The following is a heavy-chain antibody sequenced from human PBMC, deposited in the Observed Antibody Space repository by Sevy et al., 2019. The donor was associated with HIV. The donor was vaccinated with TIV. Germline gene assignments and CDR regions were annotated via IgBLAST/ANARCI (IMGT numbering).Heavy chain of an antibody. D-gene: IGHD2-15*01. V-gene: IGHV3-30*03. Sequence: GGSLRLSCAASGFTFSSYGMHWVRQAPGKGLEWVAVISYDGSNKYYADSVKGRFTISRDNSKNTLYLQMNSLRAEDTAVYYCATSLMPYCSGGSCYYFDYWGQGTLVIVSS. CDR3: ATSLMPYCSGGSCYYFDY. J-gene: IGHJ4*02. CDR1: GFTFSSYG. CDR2: ISYDGSNK.